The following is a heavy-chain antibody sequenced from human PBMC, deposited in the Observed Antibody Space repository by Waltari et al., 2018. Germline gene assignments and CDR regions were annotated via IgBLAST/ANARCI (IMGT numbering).Heavy chain of an antibody. Sequence: QVQLVQSGAEVKKPGASVKVSCKASGYTFTSYDINWVRQATGQGLEWMGWMNPNSGNTGYSQKCQGRVTMTRNTSISTAYMELSSLRSEDTAVYYCAREKCGDGYKKDAFDIWGQGTMVTVSS. J-gene: IGHJ3*02. D-gene: IGHD5-12*01. CDR1: GYTFTSYD. V-gene: IGHV1-8*01. CDR2: MNPNSGNT. CDR3: AREKCGDGYKKDAFDI.